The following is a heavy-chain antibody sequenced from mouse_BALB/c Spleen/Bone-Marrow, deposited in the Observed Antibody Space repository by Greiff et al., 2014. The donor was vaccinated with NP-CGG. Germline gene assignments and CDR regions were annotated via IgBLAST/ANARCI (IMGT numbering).Heavy chain of an antibody. CDR1: GYSFTGYY. D-gene: IGHD2-10*02. CDR2: INPYNGGT. CDR3: ARKLYGNYAY. Sequence: VQLQQSGPELVKPGPSVKISCKASGYSFTGYYMHWAKQSHGKSLEWIGEINPYNGGTSYSQKFKGKATLTGDTSSSTAFMELHSLTSEDSLVYYCARKLYGNYAYWGQGTLVTVSA. V-gene: IGHV1S30*01. J-gene: IGHJ3*01.